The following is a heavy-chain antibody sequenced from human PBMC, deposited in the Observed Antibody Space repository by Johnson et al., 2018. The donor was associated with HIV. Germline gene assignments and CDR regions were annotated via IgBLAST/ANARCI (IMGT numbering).Heavy chain of an antibody. CDR3: ARGDYDILTGYAFDI. D-gene: IGHD3-9*01. J-gene: IGHJ3*02. CDR1: GFTFSSYW. Sequence: VQLVESGGGLVQPGGSLRLSCTVSGFTFSSYWMHWVRQAPGKGLVWVARINWNGGSTNYADSVTGRFTISRDNSKNTLYLQMNSLRAEDTAVYYCARGDYDILTGYAFDIWGQGTMVTVSS. CDR2: INWNGGST. V-gene: IGHV3-74*02.